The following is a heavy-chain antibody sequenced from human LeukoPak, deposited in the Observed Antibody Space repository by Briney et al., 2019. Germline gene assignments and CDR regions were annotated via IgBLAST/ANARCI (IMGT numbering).Heavy chain of an antibody. V-gene: IGHV3-7*01. J-gene: IGHJ4*02. CDR2: IKQDGSEK. Sequence: GGSLRLSCAASGFTFSSYWISWVRQAPGKGLDWVANIKQDGSEKYYVDSVKGRFTISRDNAKNSLYLQMNSLRAEDTAVYYCARDPSGSYYLVYFDYWGQGTLVTVSS. CDR1: GFTFSSYW. D-gene: IGHD1-26*01. CDR3: ARDPSGSYYLVYFDY.